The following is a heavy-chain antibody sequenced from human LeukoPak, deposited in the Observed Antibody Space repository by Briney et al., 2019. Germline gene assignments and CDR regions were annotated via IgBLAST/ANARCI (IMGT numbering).Heavy chain of an antibody. CDR3: ARTDCSGGSCYSPAYSQH. Sequence: PGGSLRLSCAASQFIFSNYEMNWFRQAPGRGLEWVSYIGPSGSPIYYADSVKGRFTISRDNARNSLYLLMNSLRAEDTAVYYCARTDCSGGSCYSPAYSQHWGQGTLVTVSS. V-gene: IGHV3-48*03. D-gene: IGHD2-15*01. CDR2: IGPSGSPI. CDR1: QFIFSNYE. J-gene: IGHJ1*01.